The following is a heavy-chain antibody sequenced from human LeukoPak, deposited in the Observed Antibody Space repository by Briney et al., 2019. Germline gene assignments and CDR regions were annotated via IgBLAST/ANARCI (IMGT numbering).Heavy chain of an antibody. Sequence: SGGSLRLSCAASGFTFSSYGMRWVRQAPGKGLEWVAVISYDGSNKYYADSVKGRFTISRDNSKNTLYLQMNSLRAEDTAVYYCAKVGRYYYDSSGYFDYWGQGTLVTVSS. CDR2: ISYDGSNK. CDR1: GFTFSSYG. CDR3: AKVGRYYYDSSGYFDY. V-gene: IGHV3-30*18. D-gene: IGHD3-22*01. J-gene: IGHJ4*02.